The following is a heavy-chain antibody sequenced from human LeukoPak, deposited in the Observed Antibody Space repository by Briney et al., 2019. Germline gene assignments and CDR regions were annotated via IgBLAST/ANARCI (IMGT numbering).Heavy chain of an antibody. CDR1: GYSFSSYW. D-gene: IGHD2-21*02. CDR2: IDPSDSNT. CDR3: ARLTYCGGDCPVY. Sequence: GASLQISCQGSGYSFSSYWISWVRQMPGKGLEWMGRIDPSDSNTKYSPSFQGHVTISADKSISTAYLQWSSLKASDTAMYYCARLTYCGGDCPVYWGQGTLVTVSS. V-gene: IGHV5-10-1*01. J-gene: IGHJ4*02.